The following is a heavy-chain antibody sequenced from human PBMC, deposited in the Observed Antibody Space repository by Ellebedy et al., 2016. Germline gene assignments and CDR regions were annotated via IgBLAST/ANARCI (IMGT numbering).Heavy chain of an antibody. V-gene: IGHV3-53*01. CDR1: GFNVSSNY. D-gene: IGHD3-16*01. CDR2: IYSGGST. CDR3: ARDSPIDGYYG. J-gene: IGHJ4*02. Sequence: GESLKISXAASGFNVSSNYMSWVRQTPGKGLEWVSVIYSGGSTYYADSVTGRFTISRDNSKNTLYLQMNSLRAEASAVYYCARDSPIDGYYGWGQGILVTVSS.